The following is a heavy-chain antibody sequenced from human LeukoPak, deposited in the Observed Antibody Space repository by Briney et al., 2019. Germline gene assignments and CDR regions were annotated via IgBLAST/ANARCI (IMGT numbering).Heavy chain of an antibody. Sequence: GGSLRLSCAASGFTFSSYSMNWVRQAPGKGLEWVSSISSSSSYIYYADSVKGRFTISRDNAKNSLYLQMNSLRAEDTAVYYCARAGGRTIFGVVTDYGMDVWGQGTTVTVSS. CDR2: ISSSSSYI. D-gene: IGHD3-3*01. CDR1: GFTFSSYS. CDR3: ARAGGRTIFGVVTDYGMDV. V-gene: IGHV3-21*01. J-gene: IGHJ6*02.